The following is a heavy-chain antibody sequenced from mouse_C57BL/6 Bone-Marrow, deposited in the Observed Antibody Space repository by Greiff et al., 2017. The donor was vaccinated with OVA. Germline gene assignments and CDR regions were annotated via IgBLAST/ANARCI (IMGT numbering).Heavy chain of an antibody. D-gene: IGHD1-1*01. CDR2: IDPENGDT. Sequence: EVQLQQSGAELVRPGASVKLSCTASGFNIKDDYMHWVKQRPEQGLEWIGWIDPENGDTEYASKFQGKATITADTSSNTAYLQLSSLTSEDTAVYYYTHYYSAYFDYWGQGTTLTVSS. J-gene: IGHJ2*01. CDR3: THYYSAYFDY. CDR1: GFNIKDDY. V-gene: IGHV14-4*01.